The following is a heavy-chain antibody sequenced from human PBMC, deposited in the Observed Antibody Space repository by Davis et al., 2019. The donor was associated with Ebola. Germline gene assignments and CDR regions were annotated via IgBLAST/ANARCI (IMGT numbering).Heavy chain of an antibody. CDR3: TSRAAAGWEDY. CDR2: IRSKANSYAT. D-gene: IGHD6-13*01. Sequence: GESLKISCAASGFAFSGSAMHWVRQASGKGLEWVGRIRSKANSYATAYAASVKGRFTISRDDSKNTAYLQMNSLKTEDTAVYYCTSRAAAGWEDYWGQGTLVTVSS. V-gene: IGHV3-73*01. CDR1: GFAFSGSA. J-gene: IGHJ4*02.